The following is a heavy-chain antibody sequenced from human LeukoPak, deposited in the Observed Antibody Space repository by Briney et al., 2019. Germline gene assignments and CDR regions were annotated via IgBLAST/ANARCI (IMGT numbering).Heavy chain of an antibody. CDR1: GYTFTGYY. D-gene: IGHD3-9*01. J-gene: IGHJ3*02. CDR3: ARILTGSDAFDI. V-gene: IGHV1-2*02. Sequence: GSSVKVSCKASGYTFTGYYMHWVRQAPGQGLEWMGWINPNSGGTNYAQKLRGRVTMTRDTSISTAYMELSRLRSDDTAVYYCARILTGSDAFDIWGQGTMVTVSS. CDR2: INPNSGGT.